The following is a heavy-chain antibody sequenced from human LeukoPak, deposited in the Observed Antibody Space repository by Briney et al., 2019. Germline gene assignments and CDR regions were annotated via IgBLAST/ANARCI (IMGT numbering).Heavy chain of an antibody. D-gene: IGHD4-17*01. V-gene: IGHV4-39*01. J-gene: IGHJ3*02. Sequence: KSSETLSLTCTVSGGSISSGSFYWGWIRQPPGKGLEWIGIMYYSGSTYYNPSLRSRVIISVDTSKNQFSLKLSSVIAADTAVYYCAITTVTYGAGGAFDIWGQGTMVTVSS. CDR2: MYYSGST. CDR3: AITTVTYGAGGAFDI. CDR1: GGSISSGSFY.